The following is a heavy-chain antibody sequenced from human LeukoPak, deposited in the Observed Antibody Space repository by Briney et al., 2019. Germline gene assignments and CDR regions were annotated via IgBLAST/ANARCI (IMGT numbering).Heavy chain of an antibody. Sequence: PGGSLRLSCAASGLTVATTYMSWVRQAPGKGLEWVSLIYSGDSTYYADSVKGRFTISRDNSKNTLYLQMNSLSAEDTAVYYCARDPPLDGWGDYWGQGTLVTVSS. D-gene: IGHD3-10*01. CDR2: IYSGDST. V-gene: IGHV3-53*01. CDR3: ARDPPLDGWGDY. J-gene: IGHJ4*02. CDR1: GLTVATTY.